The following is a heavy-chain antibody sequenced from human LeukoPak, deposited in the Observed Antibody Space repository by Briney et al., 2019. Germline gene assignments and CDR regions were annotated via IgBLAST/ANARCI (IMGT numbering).Heavy chain of an antibody. J-gene: IGHJ4*02. D-gene: IGHD3-22*01. CDR3: TRGPGYYDSSYLDY. Sequence: PSETLSLTCAVYGGSFSGYYWSWIRQPPGKGLEWIGEINHSGSTNYNPSLKSRVTISVDTSKNKFSLKLSSVTAADTAVYYCTRGPGYYDSSYLDYWGQGTLVTVSS. V-gene: IGHV4-34*01. CDR2: INHSGST. CDR1: GGSFSGYY.